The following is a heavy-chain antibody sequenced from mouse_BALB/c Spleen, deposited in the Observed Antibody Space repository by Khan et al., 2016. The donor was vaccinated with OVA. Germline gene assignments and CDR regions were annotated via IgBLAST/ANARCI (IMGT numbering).Heavy chain of an antibody. CDR3: VHPSYDPRNFDV. Sequence: EVQLVESGAELVKPGASVKLSCTASGFNIKDTYVHWVKERPEQGLEWIGRIAPANGKTEYDPKFQAQATITADTSPTTSYLQLRSLTSEDSAVYYGVHPSYDPRNFDVWGAGTTVTVSS. CDR2: IAPANGKT. CDR1: GFNIKDTY. D-gene: IGHD2-3*01. V-gene: IGHV14-3*02. J-gene: IGHJ1*01.